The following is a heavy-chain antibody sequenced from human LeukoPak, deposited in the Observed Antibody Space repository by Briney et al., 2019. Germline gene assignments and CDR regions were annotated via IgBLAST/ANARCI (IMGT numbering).Heavy chain of an antibody. D-gene: IGHD3-22*01. Sequence: NAGGSLRLSCAASGFTFSDYYMSWIRQAPGKGLEWLSYISKNGKTIYYADSVKGRFTISRDNAKKSVYLQMNSLRAEDTAVYYCARGSSYYDTIGYYSWFDFWGQGTLVTVSS. CDR2: ISKNGKTI. CDR3: ARGSSYYDTIGYYSWFDF. J-gene: IGHJ4*02. V-gene: IGHV3-11*01. CDR1: GFTFSDYY.